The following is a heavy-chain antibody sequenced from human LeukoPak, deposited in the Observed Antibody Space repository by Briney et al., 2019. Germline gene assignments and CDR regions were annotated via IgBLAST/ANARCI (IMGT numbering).Heavy chain of an antibody. CDR2: INYSGTT. V-gene: IGHV4-39*01. CDR3: ARRNYGDYGGRYFDY. D-gene: IGHD4-17*01. CDR1: GGSISSSYFY. Sequence: ASETLSLTCTVSGGSISSSYFYWGWVRQPPGKGLEWIETINYSGTTNYNPSLKSRVTISVDTSKNQFSLKLTSVTAADTAVYYCARRNYGDYGGRYFDYWDQGTLVTVSS. J-gene: IGHJ4*02.